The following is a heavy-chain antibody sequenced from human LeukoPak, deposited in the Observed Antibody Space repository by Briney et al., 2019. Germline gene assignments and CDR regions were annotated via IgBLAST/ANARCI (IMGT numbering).Heavy chain of an antibody. CDR3: AKVLGGHCSSTSCSLQH. V-gene: IGHV3-30-3*01. D-gene: IGHD2-2*01. CDR2: ISYDGSNK. J-gene: IGHJ1*01. Sequence: SGGSLRLSCAASGFTFSSYAMHWVRQAPGKGLEWVAVISYDGSNKYYADSVKGRFTISRDNSKNTLYLQMNSLRTEDTAVYYCAKVLGGHCSSTSCSLQHWGKGTLVTVSS. CDR1: GFTFSSYA.